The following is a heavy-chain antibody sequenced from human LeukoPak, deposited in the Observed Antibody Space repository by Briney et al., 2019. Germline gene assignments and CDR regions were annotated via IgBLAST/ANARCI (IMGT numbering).Heavy chain of an antibody. V-gene: IGHV3-33*01. CDR3: ARDLAARHFDY. CDR2: IWYDGSKK. D-gene: IGHD6-6*01. J-gene: IGHJ4*02. Sequence: PGRSLRLSCEASGFTFSSYGMHWVRQAPGKGLEWVAVIWYDGSKKYYGDSVRGRFTISRDNSENTLYLQMNSLRGEDTAIYYCARDLAARHFDYWGQGTLVTVSS. CDR1: GFTFSSYG.